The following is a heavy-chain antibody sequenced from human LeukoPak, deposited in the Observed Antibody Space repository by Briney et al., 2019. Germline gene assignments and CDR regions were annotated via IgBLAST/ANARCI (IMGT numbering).Heavy chain of an antibody. CDR3: ARDGDFWSGHPRPPFDY. D-gene: IGHD3-3*01. CDR2: ISYDGSNK. V-gene: IGHV3-30-3*01. J-gene: IGHJ4*02. Sequence: GGSLRLSCAASGFTFSSYAMHWVRQAPGKGLEWVAVISYDGSNKYYADSVKGRFTISRDNSKNTLYLQMNSLRAEDTAVYYCARDGDFWSGHPRPPFDYWGQGTLVTVSS. CDR1: GFTFSSYA.